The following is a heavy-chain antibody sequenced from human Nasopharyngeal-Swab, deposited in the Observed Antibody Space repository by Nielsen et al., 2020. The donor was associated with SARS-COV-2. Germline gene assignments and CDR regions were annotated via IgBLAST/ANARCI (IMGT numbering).Heavy chain of an antibody. J-gene: IGHJ5*02. Sequence: SETLSLTCAISGDSVSSNSAAWSWIRQSPSRGLEWLGRTYYRSKWYFNYGTSVKGRITINPDTSNNQFSLQLNSVTPEDTAVYYCARGSQGTRWSWGQGTLVTVSS. CDR1: GDSVSSNSAA. CDR3: ARGSQGTRWS. D-gene: IGHD2-15*01. CDR2: TYYRSKWYF. V-gene: IGHV6-1*01.